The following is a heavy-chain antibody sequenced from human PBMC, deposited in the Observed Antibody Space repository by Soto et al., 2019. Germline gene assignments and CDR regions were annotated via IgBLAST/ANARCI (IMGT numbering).Heavy chain of an antibody. J-gene: IGHJ5*02. CDR2: IWHDGSIQ. V-gene: IGHV3-33*01. D-gene: IGHD2-2*01. Sequence: QVHLVESGGAVVQPGRSLRLSCEASGFTFSSFGMHWVRQSQGEGLEWVGVIWHDGSIQLYADSVKGRFTISRDNSKNPLYLQMTSLRAEDAAVYYCARDRGTVEVPPAFSWFDPWGQGTLVTVSS. CDR3: ARDRGTVEVPPAFSWFDP. CDR1: GFTFSSFG.